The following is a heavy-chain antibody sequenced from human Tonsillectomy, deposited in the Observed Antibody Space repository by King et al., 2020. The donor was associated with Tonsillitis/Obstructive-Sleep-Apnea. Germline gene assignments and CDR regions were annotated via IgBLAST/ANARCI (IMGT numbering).Heavy chain of an antibody. CDR3: ARLTGEDAFDI. V-gene: IGHV4-39*01. J-gene: IGHJ3*02. D-gene: IGHD7-27*01. Sequence: LQLQESGPGLVKPSETLSLTCTVSGGSISSSSYYWGWIRQPPGKGLEWIGNIYYSGSTYYNPSLKRRVTISVDTSKNQFSLKLSSVTATDTAVYYCARLTGEDAFDIWGQGTMVTVSS. CDR2: IYYSGST. CDR1: GGSISSSSYY.